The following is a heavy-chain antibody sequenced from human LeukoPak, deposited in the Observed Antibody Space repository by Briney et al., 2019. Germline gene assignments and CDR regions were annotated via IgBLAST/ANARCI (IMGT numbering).Heavy chain of an antibody. J-gene: IGHJ4*02. V-gene: IGHV3-23*01. CDR2: ISGSGANT. CDR3: AKAKSYYSNYDY. Sequence: GGSLRLSCAASGFTFRSFAVSWVRQAPGKGLEWVSVISGSGANTYYADSVKGRFTISRDNSKNTLYLQVNSLRAEDTAVYYCAKAKSYYSNYDYWGQGTLVTVSS. CDR1: GFTFRSFA. D-gene: IGHD4-11*01.